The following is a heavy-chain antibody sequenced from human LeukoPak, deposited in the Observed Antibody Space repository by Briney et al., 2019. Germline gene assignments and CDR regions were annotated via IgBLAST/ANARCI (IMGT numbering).Heavy chain of an antibody. Sequence: PGGSLRLSCAASGFTFDDYAMHWVRQAPGKGLEWVSGISWNSGSIGYADSVKGRFTISRDNAKNSLYLQMNSLRAEDTALYYCAKDPSYDSTEDYFDYWGQGTLVTVSS. CDR3: AKDPSYDSTEDYFDY. D-gene: IGHD3-22*01. CDR1: GFTFDDYA. V-gene: IGHV3-9*01. J-gene: IGHJ4*02. CDR2: ISWNSGSI.